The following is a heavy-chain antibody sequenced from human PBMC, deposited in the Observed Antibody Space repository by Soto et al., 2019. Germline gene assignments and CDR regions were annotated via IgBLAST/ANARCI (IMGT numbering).Heavy chain of an antibody. CDR1: GGTISDHY. CDR2: IFYTGYT. V-gene: IGHV4-59*11. CDR3: AREKGEWFGDLLAHRCLAT. J-gene: IGHJ1*01. Sequence: SEGLSSTCTVSGGTISDHYGSWIRQPPGKGLEWIGYIFYTGYTTYNPSLKSRATISLDTSRNQFSLRLSSVTAADTAVYYCAREKGEWFGDLLAHRCLATWRPCNLVSVS. D-gene: IGHD3-10*01.